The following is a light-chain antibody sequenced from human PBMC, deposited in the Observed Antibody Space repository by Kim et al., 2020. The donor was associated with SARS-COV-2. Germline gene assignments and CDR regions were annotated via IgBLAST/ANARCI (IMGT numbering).Light chain of an antibody. J-gene: IGLJ2*01. CDR3: SAWDISLGAWV. CDR1: SNNVANQG. CDR2: RND. V-gene: IGLV10-54*04. Sequence: QAGLTQPPSVSKDLRQTATLTCTGNSNNVANQGAAWLQQHQGHPPKLLFYRNDNRPSGISERFSASRSGNTASLTITGLQPEDEADYYCSAWDISLGAWVFGGGTQLTVL.